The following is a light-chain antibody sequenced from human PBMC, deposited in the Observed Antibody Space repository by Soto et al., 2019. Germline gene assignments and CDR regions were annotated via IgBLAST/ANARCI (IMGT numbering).Light chain of an antibody. CDR3: QEYGSSRT. CDR2: GAS. V-gene: IGKV3-20*01. CDR1: QTVGSNY. Sequence: EXVXTQSXGALSLSPGERATLSCRASQTVGSNYLGWYQQKPGQAPRLLIYGASNRATGIPDRFSGSGSGTDFTLTISRLEPEDFAVYYCQEYGSSRTFGQGTKVEIK. J-gene: IGKJ1*01.